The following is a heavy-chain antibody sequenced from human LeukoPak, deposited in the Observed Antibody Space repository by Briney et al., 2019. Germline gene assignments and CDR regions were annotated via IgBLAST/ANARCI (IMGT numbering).Heavy chain of an antibody. CDR2: IHTGNGFT. D-gene: IGHD5-12*01. J-gene: IGHJ4*02. Sequence: APVKVSCKASGYSFTNYAFHWVRQAPGQSLEWMGWIHTGNGFTRYSQKFQGRVTITRDISASTAYMELSSLGFEDTAVYYCARVPSGYDSPYYFDYWGQGTLVTVSS. CDR3: ARVPSGYDSPYYFDY. CDR1: GYSFTNYA. V-gene: IGHV1-3*04.